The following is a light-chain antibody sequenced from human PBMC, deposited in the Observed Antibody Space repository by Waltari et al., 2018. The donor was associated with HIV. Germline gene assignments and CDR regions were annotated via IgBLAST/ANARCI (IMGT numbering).Light chain of an antibody. CDR1: QSVSNN. CDR3: QQYNNWPPLT. CDR2: GAS. V-gene: IGKV3-15*01. Sequence: EVVMTQSPATLSVSPGEGATLSCRANQSVSNNIAWYQQRPGQSPRLLIYGASSRATGIPARFSGSGSGTDFTLTISSLQSEDFAIYYCQQYNNWPPLTFGGGTKVEIK. J-gene: IGKJ4*01.